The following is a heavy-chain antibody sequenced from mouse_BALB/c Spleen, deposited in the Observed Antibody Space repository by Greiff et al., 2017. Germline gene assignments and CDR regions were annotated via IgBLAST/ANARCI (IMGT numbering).Heavy chain of an antibody. Sequence: QVQLEQPGAELVRPGASVKLSCKASGYTFTSYWINWVKQRPGQGLEWIGNIYPSDSFTNYNQNFKDKATLTVDKSSSTAYMQLSSPTSEDSAVYYCTREDFDYWGQGTTLTVSS. CDR3: TREDFDY. V-gene: IGHV1S126*01. CDR1: GYTFTSYW. CDR2: IYPSDSFT. J-gene: IGHJ2*01.